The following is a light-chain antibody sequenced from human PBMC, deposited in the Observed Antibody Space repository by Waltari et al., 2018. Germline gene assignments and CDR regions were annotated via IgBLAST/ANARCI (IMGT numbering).Light chain of an antibody. J-gene: IGKJ1*01. Sequence: DIQMTQSPSSLSASVGDRVTVTCRASQAIHNQLSWYQQKPGRAPTLLIYAASSLQTGVSSRFSGSGFGTDFTLTISSLQPEDVATYYCQHDYDPPWTFGQGTKVEIK. V-gene: IGKV1-27*01. CDR2: AAS. CDR1: QAIHNQ. CDR3: QHDYDPPWT.